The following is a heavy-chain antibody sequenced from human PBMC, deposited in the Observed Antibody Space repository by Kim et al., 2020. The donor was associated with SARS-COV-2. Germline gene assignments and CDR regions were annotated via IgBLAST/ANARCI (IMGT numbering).Heavy chain of an antibody. Sequence: GGSLRLSCSASGFTFSSYAMHWVRQAPGKGLEYVSAISSNGGSTYYADSVKGRFTISRDNSKNTLYLQMSSLRAEDTAVYYCVKGPAAIPYYFDYWGQGTLVTVSS. D-gene: IGHD2-2*02. J-gene: IGHJ4*02. CDR2: ISSNGGST. V-gene: IGHV3-64D*06. CDR1: GFTFSSYA. CDR3: VKGPAAIPYYFDY.